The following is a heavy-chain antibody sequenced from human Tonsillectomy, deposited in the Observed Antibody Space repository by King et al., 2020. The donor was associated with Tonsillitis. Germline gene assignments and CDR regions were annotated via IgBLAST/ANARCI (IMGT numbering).Heavy chain of an antibody. CDR2: IKSKTDGGTT. D-gene: IGHD1-14*01. J-gene: IGHJ6*02. Sequence: VQLVESGGGLVKPGGSLRLSCAASGFTFSNAWMSWVRQAPGKGLEWVGRIKSKTDGGTTDYAAPVKGRFTISRDDSKNTLYLQMNSLKTEDTAVYYCTTGGSAYINYYGMDVWGQGTTVTVSS. CDR1: GFTFSNAW. V-gene: IGHV3-15*01. CDR3: TTGGSAYINYYGMDV.